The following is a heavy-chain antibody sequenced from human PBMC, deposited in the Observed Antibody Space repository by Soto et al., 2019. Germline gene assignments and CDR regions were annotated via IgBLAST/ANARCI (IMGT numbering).Heavy chain of an antibody. V-gene: IGHV3-13*04. CDR2: IGTAGST. CDR1: GFTFSSYD. D-gene: IGHD3-22*01. Sequence: GGSLRLSCAASGFTFSSYDMQWVRQATGKGLEWVSAIGTAGSTYYADSVKGRFTISRDNSKNTLYLQMNSLRAEDTAVYYCARGQPRTDSSGYPVYYFDYWGQGTLVTVSS. J-gene: IGHJ4*02. CDR3: ARGQPRTDSSGYPVYYFDY.